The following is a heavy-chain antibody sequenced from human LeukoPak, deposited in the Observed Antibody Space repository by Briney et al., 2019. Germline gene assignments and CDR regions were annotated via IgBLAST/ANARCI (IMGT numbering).Heavy chain of an antibody. CDR1: GGSISSYY. CDR3: ASPGSIAVAGAYYFDY. V-gene: IGHV4-59*12. D-gene: IGHD6-19*01. J-gene: IGHJ4*02. CDR2: IYYSGST. Sequence: SETLSLTCTVSGGSISSYYWSWIRQPPGKGLEWIGYIYYSGSTNYNPSLKSRVTISVDTSKNQFSLKLNSVTAADTAVYYCASPGSIAVAGAYYFDYWGQGTLVTVSS.